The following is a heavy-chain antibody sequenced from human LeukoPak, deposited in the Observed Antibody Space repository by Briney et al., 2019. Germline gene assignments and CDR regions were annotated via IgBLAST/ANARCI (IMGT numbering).Heavy chain of an antibody. D-gene: IGHD2/OR15-2a*01. CDR3: ARDFYDGFALDY. CDR1: GFTFSNYA. CDR2: ISGSGGRT. J-gene: IGHJ4*02. Sequence: GGSLSLSCAASGFTFSNYAMNWVRQAPGKGLEWVSVISGSGGRTYYADSVKGRFTISRDNSKNTLYLQMDNLRAEDTGVYYCARDFYDGFALDYWGQGTLVTVSS. V-gene: IGHV3-23*01.